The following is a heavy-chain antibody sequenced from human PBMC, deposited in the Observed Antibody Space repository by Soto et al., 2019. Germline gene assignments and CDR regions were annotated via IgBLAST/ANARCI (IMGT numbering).Heavy chain of an antibody. V-gene: IGHV3-72*01. J-gene: IGHJ4*02. D-gene: IGHD3-10*01. Sequence: LRLSCAASGFTFSDHYMDWVRQAPGKGLEWVGRTRNKANSYTTEYAASVKGRFTISRDDSKNSLYLQMNSLKTEDTALYYCVSVSGSYYYDYWGQGTVGTVSS. CDR2: TRNKANSYTT. CDR1: GFTFSDHY. CDR3: VSVSGSYYYDY.